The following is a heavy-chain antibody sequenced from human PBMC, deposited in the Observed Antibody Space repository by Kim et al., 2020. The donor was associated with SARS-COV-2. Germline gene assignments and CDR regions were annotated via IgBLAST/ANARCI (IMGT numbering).Heavy chain of an antibody. V-gene: IGHV4-59*01. CDR1: GGSISSYY. D-gene: IGHD2-2*01. CDR2: IYYSGST. Sequence: SETLSLTCTGSGGSISSYYWSWIRQPPGKGLEWIGYIYYSGSTNYNPSLKSRVTISVDTSKNQFSLKLSSVTAADTAVYYCARVALGYCSSTRCHKGFDPWGQGTLVTVSS. CDR3: ARVALGYCSSTRCHKGFDP. J-gene: IGHJ5*02.